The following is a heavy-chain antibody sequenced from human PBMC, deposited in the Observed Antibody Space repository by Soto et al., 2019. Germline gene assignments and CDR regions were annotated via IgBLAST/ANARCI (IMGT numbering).Heavy chain of an antibody. CDR2: IWYDGSNK. V-gene: IGHV3-33*01. D-gene: IGHD6-19*01. CDR1: GFTFSSYG. Sequence: QVQLVESGGGVVQPGRSLRLSCAASGFTFSSYGMHWVRQAPGKGLEWVAVIWYDGSNKFYADSVKGRFTISRDNSKNTLYLQMNSVRAEDTAVYYCASQAGYSSGWYAADYWGQGTLVTVSS. J-gene: IGHJ4*02. CDR3: ASQAGYSSGWYAADY.